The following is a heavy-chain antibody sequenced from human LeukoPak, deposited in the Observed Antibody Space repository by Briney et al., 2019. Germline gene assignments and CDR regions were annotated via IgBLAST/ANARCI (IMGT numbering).Heavy chain of an antibody. CDR2: IKQDGSEK. CDR1: GFTFSSYW. V-gene: IGHV3-7*03. Sequence: GGSLRLSCAASGFTFSSYWMSWVRQAPGKGLEWVANIKQDGSEKYYVDSVKGRFTISRDNAKNSLYLQMNSLRAEDTALYYCAKDMGVVGGEYGMDVLGQGTTVTVSS. CDR3: AKDMGVVGGEYGMDV. D-gene: IGHD2-2*01. J-gene: IGHJ6*02.